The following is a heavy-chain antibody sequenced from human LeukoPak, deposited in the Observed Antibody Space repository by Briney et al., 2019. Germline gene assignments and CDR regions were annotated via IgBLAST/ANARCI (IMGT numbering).Heavy chain of an antibody. D-gene: IGHD1-1*01. Sequence: PSETLSLTCTVSGGSISSGDYYWSWIRQPPGKGLEWIGYIYYSGSTYYNPSLKSRVTMSVDTSKNQFSLKLSSVTAADTAVYYCARGAGSYSYGMDVWGQGTTVTVSS. CDR3: ARGAGSYSYGMDV. CDR2: IYYSGST. V-gene: IGHV4-30-4*01. CDR1: GGSISSGDYY. J-gene: IGHJ6*02.